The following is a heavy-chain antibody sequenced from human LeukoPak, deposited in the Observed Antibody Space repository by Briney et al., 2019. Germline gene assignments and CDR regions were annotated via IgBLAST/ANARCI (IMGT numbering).Heavy chain of an antibody. CDR3: ARGVIAAAPLPS. D-gene: IGHD6-13*01. J-gene: IGHJ3*01. CDR2: ISSSSSYI. V-gene: IGHV3-21*01. CDR1: GFTFSSYS. Sequence: GGSLRLSCAASGFTFSSYSMNWVRQAPGKGLEWVSSISSSSSYIYYADSVKGRFTISRDNAKNSLYLQMNSLRAEDTAVYYCARGVIAAAPLPSWGQGTMVTVSS.